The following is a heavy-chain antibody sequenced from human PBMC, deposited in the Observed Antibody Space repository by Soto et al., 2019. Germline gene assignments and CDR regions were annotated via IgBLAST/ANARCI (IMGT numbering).Heavy chain of an antibody. CDR2: IYPGCVNI. V-gene: IGHV1-46*03. J-gene: IGHJ5*02. CDR3: ARDQSRHDLVWWFDP. Sequence: QVQLVQSGAEVKKPGASVKVSCKAIGYSFTSHYMHWVRQAPGQGLEWMGTIYPGCVNIGYAQKFKGRLNMTKDTSTNTVYMELNSLTSEDTAVYYCARDQSRHDLVWWFDPWGQGTLVTVSS. CDR1: GYSFTSHY. D-gene: IGHD3-16*01.